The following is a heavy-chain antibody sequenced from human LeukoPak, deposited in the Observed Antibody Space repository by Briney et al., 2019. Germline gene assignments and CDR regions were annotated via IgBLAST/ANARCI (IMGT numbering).Heavy chain of an antibody. J-gene: IGHJ6*03. CDR3: ARAGETFYGSVHYYYYMDV. D-gene: IGHD3-10*01. CDR2: IIPFFITA. CDR1: GGTFSSYV. V-gene: IGHV1-69*13. Sequence: ASVKVSCKASGGTFSSYVINWVRQAPGQGLEWMGGIIPFFITANYTQRFQGRVTITADESTNTAYMELSSLRSEDTAVYYCARAGETFYGSVHYYYYMDVWGKGTTVTVSS.